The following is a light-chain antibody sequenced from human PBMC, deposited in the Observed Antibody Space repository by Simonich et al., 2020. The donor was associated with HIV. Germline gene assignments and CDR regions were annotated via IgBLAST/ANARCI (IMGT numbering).Light chain of an antibody. CDR3: SSYTGSNTVI. V-gene: IGLV2-14*03. CDR2: DVS. CDR1: SSDVGGYNY. J-gene: IGLJ2*01. Sequence: QSALTQPASVSGSPGQSITISCTGTSSDVGGYNYVSWYQQHPGKAPKHIIYDVSKRPSGVSNRFSGSKSGNTASLTISRRRAEDEADYYCSSYTGSNTVIFGGGTKLTVL.